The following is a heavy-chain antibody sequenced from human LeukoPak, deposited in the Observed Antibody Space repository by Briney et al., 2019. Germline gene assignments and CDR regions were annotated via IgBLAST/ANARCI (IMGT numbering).Heavy chain of an antibody. D-gene: IGHD5-24*01. Sequence: GGSLRLSCAASGFIFSSYAMHWVRQAPGKGLEWVAVISYDGSNKYYADSVKGRFTISRDNSKNTLYLQMNSLRAEDTAVYYCARGRWAYYFDYWGQGTLVTVSS. J-gene: IGHJ4*02. CDR2: ISYDGSNK. CDR3: ARGRWAYYFDY. V-gene: IGHV3-30-3*01. CDR1: GFIFSSYA.